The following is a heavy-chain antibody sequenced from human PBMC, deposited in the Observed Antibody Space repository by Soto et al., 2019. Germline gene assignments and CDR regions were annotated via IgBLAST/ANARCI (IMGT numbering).Heavy chain of an antibody. J-gene: IGHJ6*02. CDR1: GGTFSSYT. CDR2: IIPILGIA. CDR3: ASLYSSSWTYYYGMDV. D-gene: IGHD6-13*01. Sequence: QVQLVQSGAEVKKPGSSVKVSCKASGGTFSSYTISWVRQAPGQGLEWMGRIIPILGIANYAQKFQGRVTITXXKXTXRAYMELSSLRSEDTAVYYCASLYSSSWTYYYGMDVWGQGTTVTVSS. V-gene: IGHV1-69*02.